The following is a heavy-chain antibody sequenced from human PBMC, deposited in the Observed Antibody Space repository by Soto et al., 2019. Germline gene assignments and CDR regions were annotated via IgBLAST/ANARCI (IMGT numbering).Heavy chain of an antibody. J-gene: IGHJ4*02. Sequence: EVQLLESGGGLVQPGGSLRLSCAASGFTFSSYAMSWVRQAPGKGLEWVSAISGSGGSTYYADSVKGRFTISRDNSKNSLCLQMISLRAEDTAVYYCAKDRFLPSYYFDYWGQGTLVTVSS. CDR3: AKDRFLPSYYFDY. V-gene: IGHV3-23*01. CDR1: GFTFSSYA. CDR2: ISGSGGST. D-gene: IGHD6-6*01.